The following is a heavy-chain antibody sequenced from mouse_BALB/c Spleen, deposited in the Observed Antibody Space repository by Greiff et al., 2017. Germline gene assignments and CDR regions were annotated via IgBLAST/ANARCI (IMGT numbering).Heavy chain of an antibody. Sequence: VHLVESGPGLVAPSQSLSITCTVSGFSLTSYGVHWVRQPPGKGLEWLGVIWAGGSTNYNSALMSRLSISKDNSKSQVFLKMNSLQTDDTAMYYCARDHYGSSYVAYWGQGTLVTVSA. CDR2: IWAGGST. CDR3: ARDHYGSSYVAY. J-gene: IGHJ3*01. V-gene: IGHV2-9*02. CDR1: GFSLTSYG. D-gene: IGHD1-1*01.